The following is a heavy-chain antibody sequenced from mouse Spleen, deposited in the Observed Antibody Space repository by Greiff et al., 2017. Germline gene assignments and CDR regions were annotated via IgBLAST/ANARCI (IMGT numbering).Heavy chain of an antibody. CDR3: ARKTLYGDYGRDAMDY. Sequence: VQLQQSGAELAKPGASVKLSCKASGYTFTSYWMHWVKQRPGQGLEWLGYIHPSSGYTKYNQKFKDKATLTADNSSSTAYMQLSSLTYEDSAVYYCARKTLYGDYGRDAMDYWCQGTSVTVSS. V-gene: IGHV1-7*01. CDR2: IHPSSGYT. CDR1: GYTFTSYW. D-gene: IGHD2-13*01. J-gene: IGHJ4*01.